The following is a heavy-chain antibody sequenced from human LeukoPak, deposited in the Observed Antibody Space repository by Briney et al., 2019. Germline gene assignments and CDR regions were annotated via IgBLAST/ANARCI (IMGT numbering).Heavy chain of an antibody. J-gene: IGHJ3*02. CDR2: ISGSGGST. CDR3: ARDRYYYDSSALYAFDI. CDR1: GFTFSSYA. D-gene: IGHD3-22*01. Sequence: GGSLRLSCAASGFTFSSYAMSWVRQAPGKGLEWVSAISGSGGSTYYADSVKGRFTISRDNAENSLYLQMNSLRAEDTAVYYCARDRYYYDSSALYAFDIWGQGTMVTVSS. V-gene: IGHV3-23*01.